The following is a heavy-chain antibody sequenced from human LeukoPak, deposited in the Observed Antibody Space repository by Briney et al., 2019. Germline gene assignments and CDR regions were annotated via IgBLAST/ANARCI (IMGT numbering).Heavy chain of an antibody. D-gene: IGHD3-3*01. CDR1: GYTFTSYA. V-gene: IGHV7-4-1*02. CDR2: INTNTGNP. Sequence: ASVKVSCKASGYTFTSYAMNWVRQAPGQGLEWMGWINTNTGNPTYAQGFTGRFVFSLDTSVSTAYLQISSLKAEDTAVYYCARDTQTTFWSGYGGDYYYCGMDVWGQGTTVTVSS. CDR3: ARDTQTTFWSGYGGDYYYCGMDV. J-gene: IGHJ6*02.